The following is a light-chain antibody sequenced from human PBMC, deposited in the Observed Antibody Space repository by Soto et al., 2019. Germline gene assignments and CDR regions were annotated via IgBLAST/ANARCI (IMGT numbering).Light chain of an antibody. CDR2: DNN. Sequence: QSVLTQPPSVSAAPGQKVTVSCSGSSSNIGNNHVSWYQHLPGTAPKVLIYDNNKRPSGIPDRFSGSKSATSATLDITGLLTGDEADYYCGSWDRSVRGWVFGGGTKVTVL. J-gene: IGLJ3*02. V-gene: IGLV1-51*01. CDR1: SSNIGNNH. CDR3: GSWDRSVRGWV.